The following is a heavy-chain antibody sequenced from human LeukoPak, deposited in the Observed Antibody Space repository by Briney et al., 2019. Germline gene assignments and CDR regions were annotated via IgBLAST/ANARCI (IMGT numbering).Heavy chain of an antibody. D-gene: IGHD3-3*01. J-gene: IGHJ6*03. V-gene: IGHV1-69*13. CDR3: ARGNGITIFGVVIIDYYYYYMDV. CDR2: IIPIFGTA. Sequence: ASVKVSCKASGGTFSSYAISWVRQAPGQGLEWMGGIIPIFGTANYAQKFQGRVTITADESTSTVYMELSSLRSEDTAVYYCARGNGITIFGVVIIDYYYYYMDVWGKGTTVTVSS. CDR1: GGTFSSYA.